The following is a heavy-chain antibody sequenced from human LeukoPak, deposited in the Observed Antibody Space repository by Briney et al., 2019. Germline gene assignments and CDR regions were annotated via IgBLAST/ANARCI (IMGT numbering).Heavy chain of an antibody. V-gene: IGHV4-39*01. CDR2: MYYSGTT. J-gene: IGHJ4*02. Sequence: PSETLSLTCTVSGGYISTNSYYWVWVRQPPGKGLEWIGSMYYSGTTYYNPSLKSRVTISVDTSKNQFSLKLSSLTAADTAVYYCAVTATPGHYFDYWGQGSLVTVSS. D-gene: IGHD2-15*01. CDR1: GGYISTNSYY. CDR3: AVTATPGHYFDY.